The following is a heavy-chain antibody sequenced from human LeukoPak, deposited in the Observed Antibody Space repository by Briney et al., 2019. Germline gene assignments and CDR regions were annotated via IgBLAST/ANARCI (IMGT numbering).Heavy chain of an antibody. D-gene: IGHD5-18*01. CDR1: GITFSRYS. CDR3: ARGKPDRGYSYGHDGYYYYYMDV. CDR2: ITSNSGTI. V-gene: IGHV3-48*01. J-gene: IGHJ6*03. Sequence: PGGSLRLSCAVSGITFSRYSMNWIRQAPGKGLQWVSYITSNSGTIYYGDSVKGRFTISRDNAKNSLYLQMNSLRAEDTAVYYCARGKPDRGYSYGHDGYYYYYMDVWGKGTTVTVSS.